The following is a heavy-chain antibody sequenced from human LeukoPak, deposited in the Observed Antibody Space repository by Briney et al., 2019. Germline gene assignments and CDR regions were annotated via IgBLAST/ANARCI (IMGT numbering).Heavy chain of an antibody. CDR2: IRSKVYGGTP. CDR1: GFTFGNYA. J-gene: IGHJ4*02. Sequence: GGSLRLSCTASGFTFGNYAMTWVRQAPGKGLEWVGFIRSKVYGGTPEYAASVKGRFTISRDDSKGIAYLQMNSLKTEDTAVYYCTRDQTPYYWGQGTLVTVSS. V-gene: IGHV3-49*04. CDR3: TRDQTPYY.